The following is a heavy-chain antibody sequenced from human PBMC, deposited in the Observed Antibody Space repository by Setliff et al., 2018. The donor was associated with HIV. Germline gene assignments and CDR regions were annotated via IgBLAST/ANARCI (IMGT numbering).Heavy chain of an antibody. J-gene: IGHJ4*02. V-gene: IGHV1-18*01. D-gene: IGHD1-26*01. Sequence: VASVKVSCKASGYTFASYGITWVRQAPGQGLEWMGWISAYDGNTNYAQKVRERVTLTTDTATNTAFMELKNLTSADTAVYFCARSDWELVLSSFDYWGQGTQVTVSS. CDR1: GYTFASYG. CDR3: ARSDWELVLSSFDY. CDR2: ISAYDGNT.